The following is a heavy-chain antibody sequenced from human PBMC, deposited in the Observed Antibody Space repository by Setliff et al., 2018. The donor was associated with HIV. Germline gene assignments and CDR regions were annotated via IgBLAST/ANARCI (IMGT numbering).Heavy chain of an antibody. CDR3: ARTVKTTLGDLLSPYYYYMDL. CDR2: ISAYNGNT. V-gene: IGHV1-18*04. J-gene: IGHJ6*03. CDR1: GYTFTTSG. Sequence: ASVKVSCKTSGYTFTTSGITWVRQAPGQGLEWMGWISAYNGNTNYAQKLQGRITLTIDTVTTTAYMDLRSLTSDDTAMYYCARTVKTTLGDLLSPYYYYMDLWGKGTTVTVSS. D-gene: IGHD3-16*01.